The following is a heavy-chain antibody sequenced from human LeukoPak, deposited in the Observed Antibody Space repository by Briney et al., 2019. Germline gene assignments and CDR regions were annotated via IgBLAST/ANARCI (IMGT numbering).Heavy chain of an antibody. D-gene: IGHD2/OR15-2a*01. CDR3: AREGFYGGFDY. CDR1: GFTFSSYA. V-gene: IGHV3-30-3*01. CDR2: ISYDASNK. J-gene: IGHJ4*02. Sequence: PGGSLRLSCAASGFTFSSYAMHWVSQAPGKGLEWVAVISYDASNKYYADSVKGRFTISRDNSKNTLYLQMNSLRAEDTAVYYCAREGFYGGFDYWGQGTLVTVSS.